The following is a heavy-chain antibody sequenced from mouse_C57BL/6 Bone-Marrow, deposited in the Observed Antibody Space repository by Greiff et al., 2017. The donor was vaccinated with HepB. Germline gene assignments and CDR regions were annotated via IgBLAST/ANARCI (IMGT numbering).Heavy chain of an antibody. CDR3: ARHDYYGSGAY. J-gene: IGHJ3*01. V-gene: IGHV5-9*01. CDR2: ISGGGGNT. Sequence: DVKLQESGGGLVKPGGSLKLSCAASGFTFSSYTMSWVRQTPEKRLEWVATISGGGGNTYYPDSVKGRFTISRDNAKNTLYLQMSSLRSEDTALYYCARHDYYGSGAYWGQGTLVTVSA. D-gene: IGHD1-1*01. CDR1: GFTFSSYT.